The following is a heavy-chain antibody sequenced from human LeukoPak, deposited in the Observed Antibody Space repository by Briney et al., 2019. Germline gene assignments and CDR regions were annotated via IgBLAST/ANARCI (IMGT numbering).Heavy chain of an antibody. Sequence: GRSLRLSCAASGFTFSSYAMHWVRQAPGKGLEWVAVISYDGSNKYYADSVKGRFTISRDNSKNTLYLQMNSLRAEDTAVYYCARDFRLAGVANDYWGQGTLVTVSS. CDR2: ISYDGSNK. D-gene: IGHD5-12*01. CDR1: GFTFSSYA. J-gene: IGHJ4*02. CDR3: ARDFRLAGVANDY. V-gene: IGHV3-30-3*01.